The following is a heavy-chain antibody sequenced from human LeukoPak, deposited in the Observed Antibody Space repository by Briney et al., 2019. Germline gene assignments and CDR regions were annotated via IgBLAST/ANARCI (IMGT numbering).Heavy chain of an antibody. D-gene: IGHD5-24*01. Sequence: ASVKVSCEASGYTFTSYYMHWVRQAPGQGLEWTGIINPSGGSTSYAQKFQGRVTMTRDMSTSTVYMELSSLRSEDTAVYYCAMGKVEMATITGSWGQGTLVTVSS. CDR2: INPSGGST. J-gene: IGHJ4*02. V-gene: IGHV1-46*03. CDR3: AMGKVEMATITGS. CDR1: GYTFTSYY.